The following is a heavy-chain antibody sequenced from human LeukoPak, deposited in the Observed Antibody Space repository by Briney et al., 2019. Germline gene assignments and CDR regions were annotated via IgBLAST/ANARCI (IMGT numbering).Heavy chain of an antibody. Sequence: PGGSLRLSCAAPGFTFSNYWMNWVRQAPGKGLEWVANIKTDGSETYYVDSVKGRFTISRDNAKNSVYLQMNSLRAEDTAIYYCARTGKFDSWGQGTLVTVSA. CDR3: ARTGKFDS. V-gene: IGHV3-7*05. CDR1: GFTFSNYW. CDR2: IKTDGSET. J-gene: IGHJ5*01.